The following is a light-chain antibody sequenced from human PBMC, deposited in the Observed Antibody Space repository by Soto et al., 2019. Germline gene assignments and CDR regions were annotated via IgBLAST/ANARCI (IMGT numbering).Light chain of an antibody. CDR1: QSVSSY. CDR2: DAS. CDR3: QQYNKWPLIT. V-gene: IGKV3D-15*01. Sequence: EIVLTQSPGTLSLSPGERATLSCRASQSVSSYLAWYQQKPGQAPRLLIYDASNRATGIPARFSGSGSGTEFTLTISGLQSEDFAIYYCQQYNKWPLITFGQGTRLEI. J-gene: IGKJ5*01.